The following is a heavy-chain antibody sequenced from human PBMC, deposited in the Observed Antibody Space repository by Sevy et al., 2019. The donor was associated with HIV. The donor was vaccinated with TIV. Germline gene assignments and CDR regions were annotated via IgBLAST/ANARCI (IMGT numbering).Heavy chain of an antibody. D-gene: IGHD3-3*01. CDR2: IRYDESEQ. CDR1: GFTFSTYG. Sequence: GGSLRLSCAASGFTFSTYGMHWVRQAPGKGLEWVAFIRYDESEQYCADSVKGRCTISRDNSKSTLYLRLSSLRDEDTAVYYCAKDPRPSHRITTFGGMDYLEYWGQGTLVTVSS. V-gene: IGHV3-30*02. CDR3: AKDPRPSHRITTFGGMDYLEY. J-gene: IGHJ4*02.